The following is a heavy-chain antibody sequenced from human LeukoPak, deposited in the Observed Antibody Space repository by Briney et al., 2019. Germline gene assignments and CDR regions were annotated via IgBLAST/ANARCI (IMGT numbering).Heavy chain of an antibody. CDR1: GYTFTGYY. CDR2: INPNSGGT. Sequence: GASVKVSCKASGYTFTGYYMHWVRQAPGQGLEWMGWINPNSGGTNYAQKFQGRVTMTRDTSISTAYMELSRLRSDDTAVCYCARDTLPYYYGMDVWGQGTTVTVSS. CDR3: ARDTLPYYYGMDV. V-gene: IGHV1-2*02. J-gene: IGHJ6*02.